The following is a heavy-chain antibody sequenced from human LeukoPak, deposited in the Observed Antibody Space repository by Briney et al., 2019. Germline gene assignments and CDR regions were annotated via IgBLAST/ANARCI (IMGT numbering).Heavy chain of an antibody. CDR2: VNTKTGGT. V-gene: IGHV1-2*02. Sequence: ASVKVSCKASGYSFTDYHMHWVRQAPGQGLEWMGWVNTKTGGTNYAQTFQGRVTLTRDTSTSTVYMEMSSLRSDDTAVYYCARDRPGYSSYFDPWGQGTLVTVSS. CDR3: ARDRPGYSSYFDP. J-gene: IGHJ5*02. D-gene: IGHD6-19*01. CDR1: GYSFTDYH.